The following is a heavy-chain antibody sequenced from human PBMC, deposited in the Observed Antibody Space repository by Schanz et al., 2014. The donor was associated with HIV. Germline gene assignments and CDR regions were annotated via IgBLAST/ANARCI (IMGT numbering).Heavy chain of an antibody. D-gene: IGHD2-15*01. CDR2: ISESGGRT. Sequence: VQLVESGGGVVQPGRSLRLSCAGSGFSFDTFGIHWVCQAPGKGLEWVSSISESGGRTYYADSVNGRFTISRDNSKNTLYLQMNSLRAEDTAVYYCAKFGRLLGNFDDWGQGTLVTVSS. CDR1: GFSFDTFG. CDR3: AKFGRLLGNFDD. J-gene: IGHJ4*02. V-gene: IGHV3-23*04.